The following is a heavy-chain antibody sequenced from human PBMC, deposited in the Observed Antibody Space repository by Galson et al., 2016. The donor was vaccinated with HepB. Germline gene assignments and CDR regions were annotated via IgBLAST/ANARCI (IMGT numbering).Heavy chain of an antibody. J-gene: IGHJ4*02. D-gene: IGHD3-10*01. CDR1: GGSISSGGYS. CDR2: IYHTGST. V-gene: IGHV4-30-2*01. Sequence: TLSLTCAVSGGSISSGGYSWSWIRQPPGKGLEWIGYIYHTGSTYYNPSLKSRVTISVDRSKNQFSLKLSSVTAADTAVYYCARGKGRGGFDYWGQGTLVTVPS. CDR3: ARGKGRGGFDY.